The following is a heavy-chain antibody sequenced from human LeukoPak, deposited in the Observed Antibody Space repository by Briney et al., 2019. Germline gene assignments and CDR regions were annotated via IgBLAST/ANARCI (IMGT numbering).Heavy chain of an antibody. CDR1: GDSISNYY. J-gene: IGHJ6*03. Sequence: SETLSLTCTVSGDSISNYYWSWIRQPAGKGLEWIGRIYTSGSTNYNPSLKSRVTMSVDTSKNQFSLKLSSVTAADTAVYYCARQISSSWNLYYMDVWGKGTTVTVSS. V-gene: IGHV4-4*07. CDR2: IYTSGST. D-gene: IGHD6-13*01. CDR3: ARQISSSWNLYYMDV.